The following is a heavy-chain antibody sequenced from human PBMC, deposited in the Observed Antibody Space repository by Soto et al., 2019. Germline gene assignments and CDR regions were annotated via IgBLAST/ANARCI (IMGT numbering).Heavy chain of an antibody. V-gene: IGHV4-30-4*01. J-gene: IGHJ5*02. CDR2: IYYSGST. D-gene: IGHD3-3*01. CDR1: GGSISSGDYY. Sequence: PSETLSLTCTVSGGSISSGDYYWSWIRQPPGKGLEWIGYIYYSGSTYYNPSLKSRVTISVDTSKSQFSLKLSSVTAADTAVYYCARANPYLEWLLDWFDPWGQGTLVTVSS. CDR3: ARANPYLEWLLDWFDP.